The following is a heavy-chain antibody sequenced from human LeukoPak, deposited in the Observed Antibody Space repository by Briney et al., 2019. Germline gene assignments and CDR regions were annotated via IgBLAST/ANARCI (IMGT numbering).Heavy chain of an antibody. J-gene: IGHJ3*02. Sequence: GGSLRLSCAASGFTFSSYWMHWVRQAPGKGPVWVSRINSDGTGTMYADSVKGRFTISRDNARNTLYLQMNSLRAEDTAVYYCAKHPAFDIWGQGTMVTVSS. CDR3: AKHPAFDI. CDR2: INSDGTGT. CDR1: GFTFSSYW. V-gene: IGHV3-74*03.